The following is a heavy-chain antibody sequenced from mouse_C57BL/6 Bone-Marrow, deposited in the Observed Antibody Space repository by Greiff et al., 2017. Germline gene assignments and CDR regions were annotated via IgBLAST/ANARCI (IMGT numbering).Heavy chain of an antibody. V-gene: IGHV1-76*01. D-gene: IGHD4-1*01. CDR3: ARVGANWERGFAY. Sequence: VQLVESGAELVRPGASVKLSCKASGYTFTDYYINWVKQRPGQGLEWIARIYPGSGNTYYNEKFKGKATLTAEKSSSTAYMQLSSLTSEDSAVYFCARVGANWERGFAYWGQGTLVTVSA. CDR2: IYPGSGNT. CDR1: GYTFTDYY. J-gene: IGHJ3*01.